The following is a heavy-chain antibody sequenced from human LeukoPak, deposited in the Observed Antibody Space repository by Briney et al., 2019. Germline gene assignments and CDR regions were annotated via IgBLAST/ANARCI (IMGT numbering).Heavy chain of an antibody. Sequence: PSETLSLTCTVSGGSISSYYWRWIRQPPGKGLEWIGYIYYSGSTNYNPSLKSRVTISVDTSNNQFSLKLSSVTAADSAVYYCARHSTASGYLNYFDYWGQGTLVTVSS. D-gene: IGHD1-1*01. V-gene: IGHV4-59*08. CDR2: IYYSGST. J-gene: IGHJ4*02. CDR1: GGSISSYY. CDR3: ARHSTASGYLNYFDY.